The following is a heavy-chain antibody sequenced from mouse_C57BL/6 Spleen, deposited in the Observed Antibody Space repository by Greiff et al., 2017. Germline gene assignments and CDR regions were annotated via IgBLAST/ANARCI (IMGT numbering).Heavy chain of an antibody. CDR2: IDPSNGYT. CDR3: ARGSC. J-gene: IGHJ2*01. CDR1: GYTFTRYW. Sequence: QVQLQQPGAELVKPGASVKLSCKASGYTFTRYWMQWVKQRPGQGLEWIGEIDPSNGYTNYNKKFKGKATLTIDTSSSTAYMQLSSLTSEDSAVYYCARGSCWGQGTTLAAAS. V-gene: IGHV1-50*01.